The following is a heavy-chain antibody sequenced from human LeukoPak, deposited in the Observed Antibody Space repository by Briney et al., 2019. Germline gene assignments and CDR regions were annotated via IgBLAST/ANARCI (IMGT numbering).Heavy chain of an antibody. Sequence: SETLSLTCTVSGGSFSSSSDYWVWIRQPPGKGLEWMGCIHYSGSTYYNPSLKSRITISADTSKSQFSLKLRSVTAADTAVYYCSQGSENLSVDRDYWGQGTLVSVSS. CDR1: GGSFSSSSDY. CDR2: IHYSGST. V-gene: IGHV4-39*01. CDR3: SQGSENLSVDRDY. D-gene: IGHD3-10*01. J-gene: IGHJ4*02.